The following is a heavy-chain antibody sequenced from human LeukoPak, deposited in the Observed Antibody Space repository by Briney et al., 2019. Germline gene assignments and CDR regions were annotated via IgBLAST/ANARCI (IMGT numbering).Heavy chain of an antibody. V-gene: IGHV3-48*01. D-gene: IGHD3-22*01. Sequence: GGSLRLSCAASGFTFSIHGMNWVRQAPGKGLEWASFISSTDNPIYYADSVKGRFTISRDNAKNSLYLQMNSLRAEDTAVYYCARDRGGYYEIDYWGRGTLVTVSS. CDR1: GFTFSIHG. CDR2: ISSTDNPI. J-gene: IGHJ4*02. CDR3: ARDRGGYYEIDY.